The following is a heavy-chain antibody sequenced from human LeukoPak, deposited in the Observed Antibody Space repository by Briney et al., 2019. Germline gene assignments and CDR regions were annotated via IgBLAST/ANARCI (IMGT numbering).Heavy chain of an antibody. J-gene: IGHJ6*02. CDR2: IYSSGST. D-gene: IGHD2-21*02. Sequence: PGGSLRLSCAASGFTVSSNYMSWVRQAPGKGLEWVSVIYSSGSTYYADSVKGRFTISRDNSKNTLYLQMNSLRAEDTAVYYCAASAPHCGGDCPLVWYGMDVWGQGTTVTVSS. CDR1: GFTVSSNY. V-gene: IGHV3-53*01. CDR3: AASAPHCGGDCPLVWYGMDV.